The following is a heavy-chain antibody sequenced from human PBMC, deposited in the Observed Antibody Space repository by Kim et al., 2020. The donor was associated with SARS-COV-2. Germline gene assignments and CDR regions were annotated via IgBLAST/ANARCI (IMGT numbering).Heavy chain of an antibody. CDR3: ARVARITIFGVVIIGAFDI. CDR1: GGSFSGYY. Sequence: SETLSLTCAVYGGSFSGYYWSWIRQPPGKGLEWIGEINHSGSTNYNPSLKSRVTISVDTSKNQFSLKLSSVTAADTAVYYCARVARITIFGVVIIGAFDIWGQGTMVTVSS. CDR2: INHSGST. J-gene: IGHJ3*02. D-gene: IGHD3-3*01. V-gene: IGHV4-34*01.